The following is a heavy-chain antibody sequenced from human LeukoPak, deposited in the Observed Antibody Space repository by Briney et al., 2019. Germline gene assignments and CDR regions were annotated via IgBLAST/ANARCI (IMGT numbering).Heavy chain of an antibody. CDR3: ARGQNYDFWSGADDY. V-gene: IGHV1-46*01. Sequence: ASVKVSCKASGYTFTSYYMHWVRQAPGQGLEWMGIINPSGGGTSYAQKFQGRVTMTRDMSTSTVYMELSSLRSEDTAVYYCARGQNYDFWSGADDYWGQGTLVTVSS. D-gene: IGHD3-3*01. CDR1: GYTFTSYY. CDR2: INPSGGGT. J-gene: IGHJ4*02.